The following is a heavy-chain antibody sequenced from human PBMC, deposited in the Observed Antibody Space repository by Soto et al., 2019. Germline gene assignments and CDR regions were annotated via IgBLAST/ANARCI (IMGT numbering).Heavy chain of an antibody. CDR3: ERVVPPDGMDV. V-gene: IGHV4-59*01. CDR1: GGSISSYS. D-gene: IGHD3-16*02. J-gene: IGHJ6*01. Sequence: QVQLQESGPGLVKPSETLSFTCTVSGGSISSYSWSLIRQPQGKGLEWIGYIYYSGSTNSNPSLKSRVTISEDTSKNQYSLKLRSVTAAETAVYYCERVVPPDGMDVWGQGTTVTVSS. CDR2: IYYSGST.